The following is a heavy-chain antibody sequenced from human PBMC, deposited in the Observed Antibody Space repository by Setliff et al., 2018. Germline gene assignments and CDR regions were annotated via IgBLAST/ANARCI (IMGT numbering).Heavy chain of an antibody. Sequence: SETLSLTCSVFGDSLTRSSSRWGWIRQPAGKGLEWIGNIYSSGTTKYNPSLKSRVTIAVDTSKRQFSLNLLSATAADTAVYYCARMSRYSEFLSGYAEDYYSSYIDVWGTGATVTVSS. V-gene: IGHV4-61*05. J-gene: IGHJ6*03. CDR2: IYSSGTT. CDR1: GDSLTRSSSR. CDR3: ARMSRYSEFLSGYAEDYYSSYIDV. D-gene: IGHD3-3*01.